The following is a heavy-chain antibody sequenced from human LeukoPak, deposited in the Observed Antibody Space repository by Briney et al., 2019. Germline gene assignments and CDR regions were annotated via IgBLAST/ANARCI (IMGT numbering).Heavy chain of an antibody. Sequence: GGSLRLSCAASGFTFSSHSMNWVRQAPGKGLEWISYISSSSTIIHYADSVKGRFTISRDDAKNSLYLQMNSLRAEDTAVYYCAKILERELQYYYYGMDVWGQGTTVTVSS. J-gene: IGHJ6*02. CDR3: AKILERELQYYYYGMDV. CDR1: GFTFSSHS. D-gene: IGHD5-24*01. V-gene: IGHV3-48*01. CDR2: ISSSSTII.